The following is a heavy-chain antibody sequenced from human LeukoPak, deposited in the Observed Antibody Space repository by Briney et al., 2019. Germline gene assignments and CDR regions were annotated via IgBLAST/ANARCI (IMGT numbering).Heavy chain of an antibody. V-gene: IGHV4-34*01. J-gene: IGHJ1*01. Sequence: PSETLSLTCAVYGGSFSGYYWSWIRQPPGKGLEWIGEINHSGSTNYNPSLKSRVTISVDTSKNQFSLKLSSVTAADTAVYYCAIVVRGEFQHWGQGTLVTVSS. CDR3: AIVVRGEFQH. D-gene: IGHD2-2*01. CDR2: INHSGST. CDR1: GGSFSGYY.